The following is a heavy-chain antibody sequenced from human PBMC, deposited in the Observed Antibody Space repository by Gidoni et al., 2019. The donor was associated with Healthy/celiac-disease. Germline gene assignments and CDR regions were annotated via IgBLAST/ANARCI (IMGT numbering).Heavy chain of an antibody. J-gene: IGHJ5*02. Sequence: EVQLVESGGGLVKPGGSLRLSCAASGFTFSSYSMNWVRQAPGKGLEWVSSISSSSSYIYYADSVKGRLTISRDNAKNSLYLQMNSLRAEDTAVYYCARESDFEVMPDWFDPWGQGTLVTVSS. CDR3: ARESDFEVMPDWFDP. V-gene: IGHV3-21*01. CDR2: ISSSSSYI. CDR1: GFTFSSYS. D-gene: IGHD3-16*01.